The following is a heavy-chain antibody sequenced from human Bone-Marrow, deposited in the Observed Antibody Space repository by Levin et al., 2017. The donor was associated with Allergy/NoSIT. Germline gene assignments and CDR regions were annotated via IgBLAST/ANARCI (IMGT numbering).Heavy chain of an antibody. Sequence: SETLSLTCAVYGGSFSGYYWSWIRQPPGKGLEWIGEINHSGSTNYNPSLKSRVTISVDTSKNQFSLKLSSVTAADTAVYYCARGATLGVPAAYYFDYWGQGTLVTVSS. CDR1: GGSFSGYY. CDR3: ARGATLGVPAAYYFDY. J-gene: IGHJ4*02. CDR2: INHSGST. D-gene: IGHD2-2*01. V-gene: IGHV4-34*01.